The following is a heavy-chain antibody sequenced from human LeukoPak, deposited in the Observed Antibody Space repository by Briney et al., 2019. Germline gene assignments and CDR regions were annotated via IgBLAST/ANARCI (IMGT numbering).Heavy chain of an antibody. CDR3: ARDDCGDTCYPGGY. D-gene: IGHD2-21*01. J-gene: IGHJ4*02. CDR2: IKAGNGDT. CDR1: GYIFTKYV. Sequence: ASVTVSCKASGYIFTKYVVHWVRQAPGQRPDWMGWIKAGNGDTKYSQNFQDRLTITRDTPASTVYMELSSLTSEDTALYYCARDDCGDTCYPGGYWGQGTLVTVSS. V-gene: IGHV1-3*01.